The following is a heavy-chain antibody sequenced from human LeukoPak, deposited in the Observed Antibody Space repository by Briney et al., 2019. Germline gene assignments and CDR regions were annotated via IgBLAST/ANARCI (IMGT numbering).Heavy chain of an antibody. V-gene: IGHV3-48*01. D-gene: IGHD6-19*01. CDR3: ARVASYSSGWSIDY. Sequence: GTSLRLSCAASGFTFSSYSMNWVRQAPGKGLEWVSYISSSSSTIYYADSVKGRFTISRDNAKNSLYLQMNSLRAEDTAVYYCARVASYSSGWSIDYWGQGTLVTVSS. CDR1: GFTFSSYS. CDR2: ISSSSSTI. J-gene: IGHJ4*02.